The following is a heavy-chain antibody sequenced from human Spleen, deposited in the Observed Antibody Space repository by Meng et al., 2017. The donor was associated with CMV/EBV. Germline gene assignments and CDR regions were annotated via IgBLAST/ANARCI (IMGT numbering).Heavy chain of an antibody. CDR1: GGSISSGGYY. CDR3: TRGGYSYDWASFDY. D-gene: IGHD5-18*01. CDR2: IYYSGST. Sequence: SGGSISSGGYYWSWIRQHPGKGLEWIGYIYYSGSTYYNPSLKSRLTISVDTSKTQFSLKLSSVTAADTAVYYCTRGGYSYDWASFDYWGQGTLVTVSS. J-gene: IGHJ4*02. V-gene: IGHV4-31*02.